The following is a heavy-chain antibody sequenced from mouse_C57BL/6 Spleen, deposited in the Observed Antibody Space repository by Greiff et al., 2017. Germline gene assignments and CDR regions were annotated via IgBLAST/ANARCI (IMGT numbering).Heavy chain of an antibody. V-gene: IGHV1-50*01. CDR2: IDPSDSYT. D-gene: IGHD1-1*01. Sequence: VQLQQPGAELVKPGASVKLSCKASGYTFTSYWMQWVKQRPGQGLEWIGEIDPSDSYTNYNQKFKGKATLTVDTSSSTAYMQLSSLTSEDSAVYYCARWGYGSSPFAYWGQGTLVTVSA. CDR3: ARWGYGSSPFAY. CDR1: GYTFTSYW. J-gene: IGHJ3*01.